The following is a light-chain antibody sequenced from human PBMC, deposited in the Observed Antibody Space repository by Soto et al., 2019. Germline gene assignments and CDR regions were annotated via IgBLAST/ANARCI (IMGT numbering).Light chain of an antibody. V-gene: IGLV1-44*01. Sequence: QSVLTQPPSESGTPGQRVTISCSGSNSNIGSNTVNWYQQLPGTAPKLLIYSNNQRPSGVPDRFSGSKSGTSASLAISGLQSEDEAEYYCAAWDDSLNGYVVFGGGNKVTV. J-gene: IGLJ2*01. CDR2: SNN. CDR3: AAWDDSLNGYVV. CDR1: NSNIGSNT.